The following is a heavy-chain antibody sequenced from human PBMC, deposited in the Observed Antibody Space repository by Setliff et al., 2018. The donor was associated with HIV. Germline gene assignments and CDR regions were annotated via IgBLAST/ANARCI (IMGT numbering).Heavy chain of an antibody. CDR2: FYTSGST. Sequence: PSETLSLTCTVSGGSISSYYWSWIRQPAGKGLEWIGRFYTSGSTNYNPSLKSRVTMSIDTSERQFSLKLSSVTAADTAVYYCASYRKAERWLQLGGNFDYWGQGTLVTVSS. CDR1: GGSISSYY. D-gene: IGHD5-12*01. J-gene: IGHJ4*02. CDR3: ASYRKAERWLQLGGNFDY. V-gene: IGHV4-4*07.